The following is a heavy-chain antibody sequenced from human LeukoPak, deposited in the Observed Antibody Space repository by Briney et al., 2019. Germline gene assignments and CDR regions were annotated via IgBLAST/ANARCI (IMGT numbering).Heavy chain of an antibody. Sequence: GASVKVSCKASGYTFTSTGICWVRQAPGQGLEWMGWISAYNGNTNYAQKLQGRVTMTTDTSTSTAYMELRSLRYDDTAVYYCARAYCSSTSCPTVRYWYFDLWGRGTLVTVSS. CDR1: GYTFTSTG. CDR2: ISAYNGNT. D-gene: IGHD2-2*01. CDR3: ARAYCSSTSCPTVRYWYFDL. J-gene: IGHJ2*01. V-gene: IGHV1-18*01.